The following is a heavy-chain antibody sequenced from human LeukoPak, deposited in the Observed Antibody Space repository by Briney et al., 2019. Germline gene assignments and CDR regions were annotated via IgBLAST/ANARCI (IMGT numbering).Heavy chain of an antibody. D-gene: IGHD6-13*01. V-gene: IGHV3-23*01. Sequence: GGSLRLSCAASGFTFSSYAMSWVRQAPGKGLEWVSGISGSGGSTYYADSVKGRFTISRDNSRNTLYLRMNSPRAEDTAVYYCAILPGYSSGWYEVNYWGQGTLVTVSS. CDR2: ISGSGGST. CDR1: GFTFSSYA. J-gene: IGHJ4*02. CDR3: AILPGYSSGWYEVNY.